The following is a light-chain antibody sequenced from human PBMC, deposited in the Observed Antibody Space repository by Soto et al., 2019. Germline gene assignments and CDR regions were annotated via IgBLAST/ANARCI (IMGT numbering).Light chain of an antibody. Sequence: QSALTQPASVSGSPGQSITLSCTGTSSYVSGYNYVSWYQQHPGTPPKLMIYDVSNRPTGVSNRFSGSKSGNTASLTISGLQAEDEADDYCSSYASSSTLDVVFGGGTKLTVL. CDR1: SSYVSGYNY. J-gene: IGLJ2*01. CDR3: SSYASSSTLDVV. V-gene: IGLV2-14*01. CDR2: DVS.